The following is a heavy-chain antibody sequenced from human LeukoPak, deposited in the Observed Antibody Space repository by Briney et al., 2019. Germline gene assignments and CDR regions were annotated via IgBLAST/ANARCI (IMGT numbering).Heavy chain of an antibody. CDR2: IYYSGST. CDR3: ASQTTVAPGAFDI. Sequence: SETLSLTCTVSGGSISSSSYYWGWIRQPPGKGLEWIGSIYYSGSTYYNPSLKSRVTISVDTSKNQFSLKLSSVTAADTAVYYCASQTTVAPGAFDIWGQGTMVTVSS. CDR1: GGSISSSSYY. J-gene: IGHJ3*02. D-gene: IGHD4-23*01. V-gene: IGHV4-39*07.